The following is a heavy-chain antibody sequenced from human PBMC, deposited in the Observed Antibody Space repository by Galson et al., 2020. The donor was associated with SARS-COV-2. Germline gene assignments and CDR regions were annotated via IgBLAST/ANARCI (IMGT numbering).Heavy chain of an antibody. V-gene: IGHV5-51*01. CDR3: ARQGYFDSSGFYFGYDASDF. D-gene: IGHD3-22*01. CDR1: GYNFNNYW. CDR2: IYPGDSDT. Sequence: HGESLKISCQGSGYNFNNYWIDWVRQMPGEGLEWMGSIYPGDSDTRYSPSFQGQVTISADKSISTVHMQWRSLKASETGIYSCARQGYFDSSGFYFGYDASDFWVPGTMVSVSS. J-gene: IGHJ3*01.